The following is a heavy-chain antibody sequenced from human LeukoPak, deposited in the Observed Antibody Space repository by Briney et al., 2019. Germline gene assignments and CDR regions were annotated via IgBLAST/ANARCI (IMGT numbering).Heavy chain of an antibody. CDR3: ARGRVSSSTWYSTYYYFFYMDF. J-gene: IGHJ6*03. CDR2: IYYTGST. Sequence: KPSETLSLTCTVSGGSISNYYWNWIRQPPGEGLEFIGYIYYTGSTNYNPSLNGRVSISRDTSNNFFSLRLRSVTAADTAVYFCARGRVSSSTWYSTYYYFFYMDFWGKGTTVTVSS. CDR1: GGSISNYY. D-gene: IGHD4-11*01. V-gene: IGHV4-59*01.